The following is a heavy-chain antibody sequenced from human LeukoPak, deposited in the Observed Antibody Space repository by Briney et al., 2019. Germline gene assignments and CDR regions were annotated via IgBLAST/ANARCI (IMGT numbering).Heavy chain of an antibody. CDR1: GFSLSTSGVG. D-gene: IGHD3-10*01. CDR2: IYWNDDK. CDR3: AHRRSPFGEPPFDY. V-gene: IGHV2-5*01. J-gene: IGHJ4*02. Sequence: SGPTLVKPTQTLTLTCTFSGFSLSTSGVGVGWVRQPPGKALEWLALIYWNDDKRYSPSLKSRLTITKDTSKNQVVLTMTNMDPVDTATYYCAHRRSPFGEPPFDYWGQGTLVTVSS.